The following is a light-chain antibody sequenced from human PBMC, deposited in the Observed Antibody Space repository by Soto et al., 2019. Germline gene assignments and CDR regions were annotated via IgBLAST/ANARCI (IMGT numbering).Light chain of an antibody. CDR3: QQYNNWPFS. J-gene: IGKJ5*01. CDR2: DVS. CDR1: QGIGDT. V-gene: IGKV3-15*01. Sequence: EVVMRQSPATLSVSPGEGATLSCRASQGIGDTFAWYQQKSGQSPRLLIYDVSIRATGVPARFSATGSETDFTLTISGLQSEDSAVYFCQQYNNWPFSFGQGTRLEI.